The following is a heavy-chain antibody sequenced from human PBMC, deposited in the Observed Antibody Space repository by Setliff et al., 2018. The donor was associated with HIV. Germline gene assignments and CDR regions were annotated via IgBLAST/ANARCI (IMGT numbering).Heavy chain of an antibody. CDR3: ASHQQNFTCYYYY. D-gene: IGHD2-2*01. CDR2: IYTSGST. Sequence: TSETLSLTCTVSGGSMSSGSYFWSWIRQPAGKGLEWIGRIYTSGSTDYNPSLKSRLTISVDTPKNQFSLKLSSVTAADTAASYCASHQQNFTCYYYY. J-gene: IGHJ6*01. V-gene: IGHV4-61*02. CDR1: GGSMSSGSYF.